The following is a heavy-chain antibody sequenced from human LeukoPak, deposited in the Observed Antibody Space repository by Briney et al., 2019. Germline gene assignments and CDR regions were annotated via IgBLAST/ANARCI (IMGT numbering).Heavy chain of an antibody. Sequence: ASVKLSCNASGYTFTSYNINWARKATGQGLEYMGCMNPNSGNTGYAPKFQGRVTITRNTFISTAYMELSSLRSEDTAVYFCARALGAVAGPEDAFDIWGQGTMVTVSS. CDR2: MNPNSGNT. D-gene: IGHD6-19*01. V-gene: IGHV1-8*03. CDR1: GYTFTSYN. J-gene: IGHJ3*02. CDR3: ARALGAVAGPEDAFDI.